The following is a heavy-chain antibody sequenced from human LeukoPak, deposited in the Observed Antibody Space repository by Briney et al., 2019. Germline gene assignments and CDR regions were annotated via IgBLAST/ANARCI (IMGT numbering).Heavy chain of an antibody. CDR3: AREGLDY. V-gene: IGHV1-8*03. CDR1: GGTFSSYT. J-gene: IGHJ4*02. Sequence: ASVKVSCKTSGGTFSSYTINWVRQATGQGLEWMGCMNPNSGNTGYAQKFQDRVTITSDTSISTAYMELSSLRSDDTAVYYCAREGLDYWGQGTLVTVSS. CDR2: MNPNSGNT.